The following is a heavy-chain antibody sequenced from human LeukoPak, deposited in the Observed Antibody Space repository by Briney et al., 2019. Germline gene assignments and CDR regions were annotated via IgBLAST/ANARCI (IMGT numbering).Heavy chain of an antibody. Sequence: PSETLSLTCAVYGGSFSAYYWGWIRQPPGKGLEWIGEINHSGSTNYNPSLKSRVTISVDTSKNQFSLKLSSVTAADTAVYYCARVAVTIFGVVIIPDNWFDPWGQGTLVTVSS. J-gene: IGHJ5*02. V-gene: IGHV4-34*01. D-gene: IGHD3-3*01. CDR3: ARVAVTIFGVVIIPDNWFDP. CDR1: GGSFSAYY. CDR2: INHSGST.